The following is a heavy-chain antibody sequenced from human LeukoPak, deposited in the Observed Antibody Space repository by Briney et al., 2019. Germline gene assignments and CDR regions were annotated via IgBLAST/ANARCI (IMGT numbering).Heavy chain of an antibody. CDR1: GLTFDTYA. CDR3: AKGRCSGGSCYSRGFDY. J-gene: IGHJ4*02. D-gene: IGHD2-15*01. Sequence: GGSLRLYCAASGLTFDTYAMSWVRQAPGKGLEWVSGLSSSGGSTYYADSVKGRFTISRDNAKNTLYLQINSLRAEDTAVYYCAKGRCSGGSCYSRGFDYWGQGTLVTVSS. V-gene: IGHV3-23*01. CDR2: LSSSGGST.